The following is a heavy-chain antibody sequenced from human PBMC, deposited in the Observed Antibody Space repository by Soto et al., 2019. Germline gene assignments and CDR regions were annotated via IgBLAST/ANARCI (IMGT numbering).Heavy chain of an antibody. D-gene: IGHD6-13*01. V-gene: IGHV3-21*01. CDR2: IHYGGRSM. Sequence: EVQLVESGGGLVKPGGSLRLSCAASGFTLSSYSMNWVRQAPGKGLEWVSSIHYGGRSMLYADSVKGRFTISRDSATKSLHLQMYGVRAEDTAVYYCAIEKGQQLPLDYWGQGTLVTVSS. J-gene: IGHJ4*02. CDR1: GFTLSSYS. CDR3: AIEKGQQLPLDY.